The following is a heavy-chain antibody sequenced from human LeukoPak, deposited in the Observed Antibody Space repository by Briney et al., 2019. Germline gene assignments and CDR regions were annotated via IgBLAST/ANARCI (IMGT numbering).Heavy chain of an antibody. CDR3: ANSVWGSYSAAY. J-gene: IGHJ4*02. D-gene: IGHD3-16*01. CDR1: GFTFSSYG. Sequence: GGSLRLSCAASGFTFSSYGMSWVRQAPGKGLEWVSAISGSGGSTYYADSVKGRFTISRDNSKNTLYLQMNSLRAEDTAVYYCANSVWGSYSAAYWGQGTLVTVSS. CDR2: ISGSGGST. V-gene: IGHV3-23*01.